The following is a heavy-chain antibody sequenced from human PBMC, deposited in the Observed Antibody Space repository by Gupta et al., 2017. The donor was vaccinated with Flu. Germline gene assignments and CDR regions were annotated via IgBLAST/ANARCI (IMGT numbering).Heavy chain of an antibody. CDR3: AKEGKELGPSYLDY. V-gene: IGHV3-23*01. Sequence: EVQLLESGGGLVQPGGSLSIVCAASGFTFRHYGMTWVRQAPGKGLEWVSAISGSAGNTYYAESVRGRFTISRDNSKNAVYLQMSSLRAEDTAVYYCAKEGKELGPSYLDYWGQGTLVTVSS. J-gene: IGHJ4*02. D-gene: IGHD7-27*01. CDR2: ISGSAGNT. CDR1: GFTFRHYG.